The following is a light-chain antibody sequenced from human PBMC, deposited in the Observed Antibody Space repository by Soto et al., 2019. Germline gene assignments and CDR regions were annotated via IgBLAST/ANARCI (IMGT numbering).Light chain of an antibody. V-gene: IGKV4-1*01. J-gene: IGKJ4*01. CDR2: WAS. CDR1: QSVLYNSDNKNY. CDR3: QQYYTTLS. Sequence: DIVMTQSPDSLAVSLGERATINCKSSQSVLYNSDNKNYLAWYQQKPGKPPKLLIYWASTRDSGVPDRFSGRGSGADFTLTISSLQAEDVAVYYCQQYYTTLSFGGGTKVEIK.